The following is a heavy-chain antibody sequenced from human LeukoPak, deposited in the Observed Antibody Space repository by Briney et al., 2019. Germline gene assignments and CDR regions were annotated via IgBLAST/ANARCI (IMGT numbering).Heavy chain of an antibody. CDR2: INPSDGST. CDR3: ARESRMFCGGDCYYDY. D-gene: IGHD2-21*02. CDR1: GYTFTSYY. V-gene: IGHV1-46*01. J-gene: IGHJ4*02. Sequence: ASVKVSCKASGYTFTSYYIHWVRQAPGQGLEWMGIINPSDGSTIYAQKFQGRVTMTRDMSTSTVYMELSSLRSEDTAVYYCARESRMFCGGDCYYDYWGQGTLVAVSS.